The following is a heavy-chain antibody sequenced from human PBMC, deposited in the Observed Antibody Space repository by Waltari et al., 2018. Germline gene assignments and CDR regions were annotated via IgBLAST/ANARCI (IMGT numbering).Heavy chain of an antibody. Sequence: QVQLQESGPGLVKPSETLSLTCTVSGGSISSYYWSWIRQPPGKGLEWIGYIYYSGSTNYNPSLKSRVTISVDTSKNQFSLKLSSVTAADTAVYYCARFRSSSSGYYFDYWGQGTLVTVSS. J-gene: IGHJ4*02. CDR3: ARFRSSSSGYYFDY. CDR1: GGSISSYY. D-gene: IGHD6-6*01. CDR2: IYYSGST. V-gene: IGHV4-59*01.